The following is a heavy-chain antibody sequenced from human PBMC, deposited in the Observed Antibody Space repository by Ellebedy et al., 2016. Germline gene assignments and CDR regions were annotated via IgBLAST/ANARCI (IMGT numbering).Heavy chain of an antibody. Sequence: GGSLRLXXKGSGYSFTSYWIGWVRQMPGKGLEWMGIIYPGDSDTRYSPSFQGQVTISADKSISTAYLQWSSLKASDTAMYYCARHARLGELSSYFDYWGQGTLVTVSS. J-gene: IGHJ4*02. CDR3: ARHARLGELSSYFDY. CDR1: GYSFTSYW. D-gene: IGHD3-16*02. CDR2: IYPGDSDT. V-gene: IGHV5-51*01.